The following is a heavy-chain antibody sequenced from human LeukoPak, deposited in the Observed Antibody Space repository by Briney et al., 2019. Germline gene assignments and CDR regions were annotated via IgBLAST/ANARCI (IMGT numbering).Heavy chain of an antibody. CDR2: VGIDDAT. Sequence: GGSLRLSCAASGFTFSNYAMNWVRQAPGKGLEWVSVVGIDDATYYTDPVKGRFSISRDNSKNTLSLQMNSLRLEDTAVYYCAKDSWSMNGIYDPFDIWGQGTMVTVSS. CDR1: GFTFSNYA. CDR3: AKDSWSMNGIYDPFDI. V-gene: IGHV3-23*01. J-gene: IGHJ3*02. D-gene: IGHD2-8*01.